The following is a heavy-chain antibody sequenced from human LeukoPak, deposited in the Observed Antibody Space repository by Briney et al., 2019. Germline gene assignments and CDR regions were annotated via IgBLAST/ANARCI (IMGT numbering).Heavy chain of an antibody. CDR3: ARDLQAYYYDSNGYL. CDR2: INTDGSST. J-gene: IGHJ4*02. CDR1: GFTFSSYW. Sequence: GGSLRLSCAASGFTFSSYWMHWVRQAPGKGLVWVSRINTDGSSTSYADSVKGRFTISRDNAKNTLYLQMNSLRAEDTAVYYCARDLQAYYYDSNGYLWGQGTLVTVSS. D-gene: IGHD3-22*01. V-gene: IGHV3-74*01.